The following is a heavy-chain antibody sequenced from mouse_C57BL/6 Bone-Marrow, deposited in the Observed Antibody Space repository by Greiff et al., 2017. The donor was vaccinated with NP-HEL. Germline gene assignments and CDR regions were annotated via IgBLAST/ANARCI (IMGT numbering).Heavy chain of an antibody. Sequence: VQLQQSGAELVRPGASVKLSCTASGFNIKDDYMHWVKQRPEQGLEWIGWIDPENGDTEYASKFQGKATITADPSSNTAYLQLSSLTSEDTAVYYCTTTTGFDVWGTGTTVTVSS. D-gene: IGHD1-1*01. CDR1: GFNIKDDY. CDR2: IDPENGDT. V-gene: IGHV14-4*01. J-gene: IGHJ1*03. CDR3: TTTTGFDV.